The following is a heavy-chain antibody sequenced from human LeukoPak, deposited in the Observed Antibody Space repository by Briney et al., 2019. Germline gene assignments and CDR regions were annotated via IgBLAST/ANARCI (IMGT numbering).Heavy chain of an antibody. J-gene: IGHJ4*02. CDR2: IYHSGST. D-gene: IGHD3-3*02. V-gene: IGHV4-30-2*01. CDR3: ARTQHIWSGRHSDY. Sequence: SQTLSLTCTVSGGSISSGGYYWSWIRQPPGKGLEWIGYIYHSGSTYYNPSLKSRVTISVDRSKNQFSLKLSSVTAADTAVYYCARTQHIWSGRHSDYWGQGTLVTVSS. CDR1: GGSISSGGYY.